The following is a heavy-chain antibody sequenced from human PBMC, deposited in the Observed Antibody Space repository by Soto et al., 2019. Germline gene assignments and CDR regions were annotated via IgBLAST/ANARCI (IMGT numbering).Heavy chain of an antibody. D-gene: IGHD1-26*01. CDR3: ARGPPLLRALDY. Sequence: GGSLRLSCAASGFTFSSYAMHWVRQAPGKGLEWVAVISYDGSNKYYADSVKGRFTISRDNSKNTLYLQMNSLRAEDTAVYYCARGPPLLRALDYWGQGTLVTVSS. CDR2: ISYDGSNK. V-gene: IGHV3-30-3*01. J-gene: IGHJ4*02. CDR1: GFTFSSYA.